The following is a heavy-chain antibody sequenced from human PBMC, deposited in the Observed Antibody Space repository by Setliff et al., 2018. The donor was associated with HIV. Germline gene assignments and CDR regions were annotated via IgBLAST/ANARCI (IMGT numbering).Heavy chain of an antibody. CDR3: VRGVQSPPHYSYYYMDV. CDR1: GFTFSTYA. V-gene: IGHV3-30*02. J-gene: IGHJ6*03. Sequence: GGSLRLSCAVSGFTFSTYAMSWVRQAPGKGLEWVAFIRYTGSNKYYADSVKGRFTISRDNSKNTLYLQMTSLRFDDTAMYYCVRGVQSPPHYSYYYMDVWGEGTMVTVSS. CDR2: IRYTGSNK. D-gene: IGHD3-3*01.